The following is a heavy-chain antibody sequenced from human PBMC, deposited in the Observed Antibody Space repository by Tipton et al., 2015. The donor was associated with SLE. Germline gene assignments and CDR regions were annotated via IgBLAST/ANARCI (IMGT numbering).Heavy chain of an antibody. J-gene: IGHJ4*02. CDR1: GGSVSSGSYY. V-gene: IGHV4-39*07. CDR2: INHSGGT. CDR3: ARDLVRGVSGGY. D-gene: IGHD3-10*01. Sequence: TLSLTCTVSGGSVSSGSYYWYWIRQPPGKGLEWIGEINHSGGTNYNPSLKSRVTMSVETSKNQFSLKLSSVTAADTAVYYCARDLVRGVSGGYWGQGTLVTVSS.